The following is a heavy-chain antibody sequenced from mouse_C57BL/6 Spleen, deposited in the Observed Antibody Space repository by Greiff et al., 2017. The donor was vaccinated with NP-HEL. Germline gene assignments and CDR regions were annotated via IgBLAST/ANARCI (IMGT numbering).Heavy chain of an antibody. Sequence: QVQLQQPGAELVRPGSSVKLSCKASGYTFTSYWMHWVKQRPIQGLEWIGNIDPSDSETHYTQKFKDKATLTVDKSSSTAYMQLSSLTSEDSAVYYCARGGGSSYVWENYFDYWGQGTTLTVSS. CDR2: IDPSDSET. J-gene: IGHJ2*01. CDR3: ARGGGSSYVWENYFDY. CDR1: GYTFTSYW. V-gene: IGHV1-52*01. D-gene: IGHD1-1*01.